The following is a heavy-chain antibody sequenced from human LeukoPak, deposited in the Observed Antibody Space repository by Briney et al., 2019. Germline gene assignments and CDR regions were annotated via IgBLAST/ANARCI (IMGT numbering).Heavy chain of an antibody. J-gene: IGHJ4*02. CDR3: ARPPAGGFNY. Sequence: GGSLRLSCVASGFTFRNYAMYWVRQAPGRGLEWVALISYDGSNENYADSVKGRFTISRDNSKNTLYLQMNSLRPEDTAVYYCARPPAGGFNYWGQGTLVTVSS. V-gene: IGHV3-30-3*01. CDR1: GFTFRNYA. D-gene: IGHD3-10*01. CDR2: ISYDGSNE.